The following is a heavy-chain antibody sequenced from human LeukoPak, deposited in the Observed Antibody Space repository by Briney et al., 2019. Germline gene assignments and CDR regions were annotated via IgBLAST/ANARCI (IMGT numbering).Heavy chain of an antibody. CDR1: GGSISSYY. V-gene: IGHV4-59*08. D-gene: IGHD3-22*01. CDR3: ARTRDYYNSSGYYYDY. J-gene: IGHJ4*02. CDR2: IYYSGST. Sequence: SETLSLTCTVSGGSISSYYWSWIRQPPGKGLEWIGYIYYSGSTNYNPSLKSRVTISVDTSKNQFSLKLSSVTAADTAVYYCARTRDYYNSSGYYYDYWGQGTLVTVSS.